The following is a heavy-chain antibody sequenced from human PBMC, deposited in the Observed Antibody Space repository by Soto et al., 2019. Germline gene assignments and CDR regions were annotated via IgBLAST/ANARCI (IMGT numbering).Heavy chain of an antibody. CDR3: ARGPWEDSSSHLYWYFDL. V-gene: IGHV4-31*03. CDR1: GGSISSGGSY. Sequence: QVQLQESGPGLVKPSQTLSLNCTVSGGSISSGGSYWSWIRHHPGKGLEWIGYIYYSGNTFYNPSLRSRGTISLDTSKSQSSLKLSSVTAADTAVYYCARGPWEDSSSHLYWYFDLWGRGTLVTVSS. J-gene: IGHJ2*01. CDR2: IYYSGNT. D-gene: IGHD3-22*01.